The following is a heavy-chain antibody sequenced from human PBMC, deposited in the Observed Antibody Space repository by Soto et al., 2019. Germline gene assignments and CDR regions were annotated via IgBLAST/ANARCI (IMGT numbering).Heavy chain of an antibody. D-gene: IGHD5-12*01. CDR3: AKDWTATIGGGR. Sequence: QVQLVESGGGVVQPGRSLRLSCAASGFTFSSYGMHWVRQAPGKGLEWVAVISYDGSNEYYADSVKGRFTISRDNSKNTLYLQMNSLRAEDTAVYYCAKDWTATIGGGRWGQGTLVTVSS. J-gene: IGHJ4*02. V-gene: IGHV3-30*18. CDR1: GFTFSSYG. CDR2: ISYDGSNE.